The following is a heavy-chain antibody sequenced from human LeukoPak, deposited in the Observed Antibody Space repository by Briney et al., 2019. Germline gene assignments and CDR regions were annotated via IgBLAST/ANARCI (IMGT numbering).Heavy chain of an antibody. CDR3: ARDPAYYDLLTGYPSGYFDY. V-gene: IGHV3-21*01. J-gene: IGHJ4*02. CDR2: ISSSSTYI. Sequence: PGGSLRLSCAASGFTFSSYSMNWVRQAPGKGLEWVSSISSSSTYISYADSVKGRFTISRDNAKNSLYLQMNSLRAEDTAVYFCARDPAYYDLLTGYPSGYFDYWGQGTLVTVSS. CDR1: GFTFSSYS. D-gene: IGHD3-9*01.